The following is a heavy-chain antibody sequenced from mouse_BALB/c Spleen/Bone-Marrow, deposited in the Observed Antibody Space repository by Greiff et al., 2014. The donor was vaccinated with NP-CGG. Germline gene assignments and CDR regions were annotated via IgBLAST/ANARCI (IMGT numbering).Heavy chain of an antibody. CDR2: INPYNDGT. CDR3: AREGGYYAMDS. J-gene: IGHJ4*01. V-gene: IGHV1-14*01. CDR1: GYTFTSYV. Sequence: EVQVVESGPELVKPGASVKMSCKASGYTFTSYVMHWVKQKPGQGLEWIGYINPYNDGTKYNEKFKGKATLTSDKSSSTAYMELSSLTSEDSAVYYCAREGGYYAMDSWGQGTSVTVSS.